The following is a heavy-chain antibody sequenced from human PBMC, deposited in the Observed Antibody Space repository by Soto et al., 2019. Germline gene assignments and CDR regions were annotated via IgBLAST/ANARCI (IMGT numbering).Heavy chain of an antibody. CDR1: GVTFSSYA. Sequence: PGGSLRLSCAASGVTFSSYAMSWVRQAPGKGLEWVSAISGSGGSTYYADSVKGRFTISRDNSKNTLYLQMNSLRAEDTAVYYCAKDYYGSGSYFNGPIDYWGQGTLVTVSS. CDR2: ISGSGGST. J-gene: IGHJ4*02. V-gene: IGHV3-23*01. CDR3: AKDYYGSGSYFNGPIDY. D-gene: IGHD3-10*01.